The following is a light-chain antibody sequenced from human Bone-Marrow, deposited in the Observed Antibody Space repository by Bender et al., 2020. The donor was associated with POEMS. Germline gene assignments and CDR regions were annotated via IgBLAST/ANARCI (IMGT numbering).Light chain of an antibody. CDR2: LNGDGSH. V-gene: IGLV4-69*02. CDR1: SGHSSYA. Sequence: QVVLTQSPSASASLGASVKLTCTLSSGHSSYAIAWHQQQPEKGPRYLMKLNGDGSHSKGDGIPDRFSGSSSGAERYLTISSLQSEDEADYYCQTWGTGIGVFGGGTKLTVL. J-gene: IGLJ3*02. CDR3: QTWGTGIGV.